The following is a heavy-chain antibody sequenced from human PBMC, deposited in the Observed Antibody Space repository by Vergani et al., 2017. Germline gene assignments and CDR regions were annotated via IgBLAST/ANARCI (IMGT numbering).Heavy chain of an antibody. V-gene: IGHV4-30-4*08. D-gene: IGHD6-19*01. CDR1: GGSISSGDYY. CDR3: AQEKGVGYRGWYKWFDP. CDR2: IYYSGST. J-gene: IGHJ5*02. Sequence: QVQLQESGPGLVKPSQTLSLTCTVSGGSISSGDYYWSWIRQPPGKGLEWIGYIYYSGSTYYNPSLKSRVTISVDTSKNQFSLKLSSVTAADTAVYYCAQEKGVGYRGWYKWFDPWGQGNPVNVSS.